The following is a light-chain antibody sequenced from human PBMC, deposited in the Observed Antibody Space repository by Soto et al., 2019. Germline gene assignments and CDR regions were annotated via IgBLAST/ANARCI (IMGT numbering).Light chain of an antibody. CDR3: QQYYNWPQS. J-gene: IGKJ1*01. Sequence: EIVMPQSPATLSVPPGESATLSCRASQSVSSNLARYQQKPGQAPRLLIYGASTRATGIPARFSGSGSGTEFTLTISSLQSEDVAVYYCQQYYNWPQSFGQGTKVDIK. V-gene: IGKV3-15*01. CDR1: QSVSSN. CDR2: GAS.